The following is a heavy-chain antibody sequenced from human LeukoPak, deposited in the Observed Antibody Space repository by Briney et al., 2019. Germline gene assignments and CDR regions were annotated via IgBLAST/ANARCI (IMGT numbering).Heavy chain of an antibody. J-gene: IGHJ4*02. D-gene: IGHD3-10*01. CDR3: AKRSASSGFDY. CDR1: GFTFSSYG. Sequence: GGSLRLSCAASGFTFSSYGMYWVRQAPGKGLEWVAVISYDGSNKYYADSVKGRFTISRDNSKNTLYLQMNSLRAEDSAVYYCAKRSASSGFDYWGQGTLVTVSS. V-gene: IGHV3-30*18. CDR2: ISYDGSNK.